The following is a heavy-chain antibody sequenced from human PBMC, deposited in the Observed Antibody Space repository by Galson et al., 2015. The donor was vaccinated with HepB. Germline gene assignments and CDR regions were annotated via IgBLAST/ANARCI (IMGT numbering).Heavy chain of an antibody. CDR3: AREGGVVGGYYYGMDV. D-gene: IGHD2-15*01. Sequence: SLRLSCAASGFTFSSYWMSWVRQAPGKGLEWVANIKQDGSEKYYVDSVKGRFTISRDNAKNSLYLQMNSLRAEDTAVYYCAREGGVVGGYYYGMDVWGQGTTVTVSS. CDR1: GFTFSSYW. CDR2: IKQDGSEK. J-gene: IGHJ6*02. V-gene: IGHV3-7*01.